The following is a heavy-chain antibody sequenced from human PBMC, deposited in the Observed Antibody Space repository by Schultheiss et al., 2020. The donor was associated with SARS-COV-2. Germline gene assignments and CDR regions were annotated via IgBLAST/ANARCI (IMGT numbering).Heavy chain of an antibody. J-gene: IGHJ1*01. V-gene: IGHV3-23*01. CDR1: GFTFSSYW. Sequence: GGSLRLSCAASGFTFSSYWMSWDRQAPGKGLEWVSAISGSGGSTYYADSVKGRFTISRDNAKNSLYLQMNSLRAEDTAVYYCAKGTISSSQQPKPPTATQHWGQGTLVTVSS. CDR3: AKGTISSSQQPKPPTATQH. D-gene: IGHD6-13*01. CDR2: ISGSGGST.